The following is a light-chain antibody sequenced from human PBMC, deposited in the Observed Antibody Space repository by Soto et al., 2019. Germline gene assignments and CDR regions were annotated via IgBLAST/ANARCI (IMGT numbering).Light chain of an antibody. J-gene: IGKJ1*01. CDR3: QQCGSSPWT. CDR1: QSVSSYY. CDR2: AAS. Sequence: EIVLTQSPGTLSLSPGERATLSCRASQSVSSYYLAWYQQKPRQAPRLLIYAASSRSTGIPDRFSGGGSGTDFTLTISRLEPEDFAVYYCQQCGSSPWTFGQGTKVEIK. V-gene: IGKV3-20*01.